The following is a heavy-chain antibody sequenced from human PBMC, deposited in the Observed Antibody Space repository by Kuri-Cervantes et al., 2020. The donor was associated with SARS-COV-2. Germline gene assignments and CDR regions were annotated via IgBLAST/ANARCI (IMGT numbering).Heavy chain of an antibody. Sequence: GSLRLSCTVSGGFISSYYLSWIRQPPGKGLEWIGDISYSGNTNYNPSLKSRVTITVDTSKNQFSLRLSSVTAADTAVYYCSRDTGTYCSGISCYGYYYYYGMDVWGQGTTVTVSS. J-gene: IGHJ6*02. CDR1: GGFISSYY. CDR3: SRDTGTYCSGISCYGYYYYYGMDV. D-gene: IGHD2-2*01. V-gene: IGHV4-59*01. CDR2: ISYSGNT.